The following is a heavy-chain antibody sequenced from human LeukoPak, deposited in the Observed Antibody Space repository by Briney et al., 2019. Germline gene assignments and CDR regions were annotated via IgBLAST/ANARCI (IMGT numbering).Heavy chain of an antibody. CDR3: ATQYSSDSFDY. Sequence: GGSLRLSCSASGFNFSSYEMNWVRQAPGKGLEWVSYISSSGSTIYYADSVKRRFTISRDNAKNSLYLQMNSLRAEDTAVYYCATQYSSDSFDYWGQGTLVTVSS. CDR1: GFNFSSYE. J-gene: IGHJ4*02. V-gene: IGHV3-48*03. D-gene: IGHD6-19*01. CDR2: ISSSGSTI.